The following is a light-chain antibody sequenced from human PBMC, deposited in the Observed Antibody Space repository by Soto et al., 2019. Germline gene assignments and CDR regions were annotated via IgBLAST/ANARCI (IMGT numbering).Light chain of an antibody. CDR2: NTN. Sequence: QAVVTQEPSLTVSPGGTVTLTCASSTGAVTSGYYPSWFQQKPGQAPRALIFNTNNKHSWTPARFSGSLLGGKAALTLSGVQPEDEAEYFCLLYYGGAQLRVFGGWTQLTVL. V-gene: IGLV7-43*01. CDR1: TGAVTSGYY. J-gene: IGLJ3*02. CDR3: LLYYGGAQLRV.